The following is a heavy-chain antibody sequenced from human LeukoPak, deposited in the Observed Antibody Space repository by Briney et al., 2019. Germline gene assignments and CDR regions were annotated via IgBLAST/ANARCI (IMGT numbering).Heavy chain of an antibody. J-gene: IGHJ4*02. CDR3: AKDQAGYYGSGRYYFL. CDR1: GFTFSSYA. Sequence: GGSLRLSCAASGFTFSSYAMSWVRQAPGKGLEWVSAISGSGGSTYYADSVKGRFTISRDNSKNTLYLQMNSLRAEDTAVYYCAKDQAGYYGSGRYYFLWGQGTLVTVSS. CDR2: ISGSGGST. V-gene: IGHV3-23*01. D-gene: IGHD3-10*01.